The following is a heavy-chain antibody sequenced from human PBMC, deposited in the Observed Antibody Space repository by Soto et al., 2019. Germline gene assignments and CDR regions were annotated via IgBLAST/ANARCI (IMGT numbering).Heavy chain of an antibody. V-gene: IGHV1-69*13. D-gene: IGHD5-12*01. Sequence: SVKVSCKASGGTFSSYAISWVRQAPGQGLEWMGGIIPIFGTANYAQKFQGRVTITADESTSTAYMELSSLRSEDTAVYYCARGKTGYSGYEQYDYYGMDVWGQGTTVNVSS. CDR3: ARGKTGYSGYEQYDYYGMDV. CDR2: IIPIFGTA. CDR1: GGTFSSYA. J-gene: IGHJ6*02.